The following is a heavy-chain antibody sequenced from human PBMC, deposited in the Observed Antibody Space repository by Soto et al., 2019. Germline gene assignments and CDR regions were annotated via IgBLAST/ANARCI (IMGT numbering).Heavy chain of an antibody. CDR2: ISAYNGNT. Sequence: SVKVSCKASGYTFTSYGISWVRQAPGQGLEWMGWISAYNGNTNYAQKLQGRVTMTTDTSTSTAYMELRSLRSDDTAVYYCARESSAVAGSRAPSYGMDVWGQGTTVTVSS. V-gene: IGHV1-18*04. D-gene: IGHD6-19*01. CDR1: GYTFTSYG. CDR3: ARESSAVAGSRAPSYGMDV. J-gene: IGHJ6*02.